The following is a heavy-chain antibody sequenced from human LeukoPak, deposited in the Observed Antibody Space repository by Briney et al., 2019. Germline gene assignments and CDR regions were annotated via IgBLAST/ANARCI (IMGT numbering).Heavy chain of an antibody. D-gene: IGHD1-7*01. Sequence: SQTLSLTCAISGDSVSSNSAAWNWIRQSPSRGLEWLGRTYYRSKWYSDYAVSLRSRISINPDTSKNQFSLQLNSVTPEDTAVYYCARGVFVPHRDKLPRSDFDYWGQGTLVTVSS. V-gene: IGHV6-1*01. J-gene: IGHJ4*02. CDR1: GDSVSSNSAA. CDR3: ARGVFVPHRDKLPRSDFDY. CDR2: TYYRSKWYS.